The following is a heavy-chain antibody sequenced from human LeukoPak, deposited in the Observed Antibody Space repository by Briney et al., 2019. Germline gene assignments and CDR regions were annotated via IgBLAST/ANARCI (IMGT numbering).Heavy chain of an antibody. CDR3: ARGEEGGIIVVL. V-gene: IGHV1-2*02. CDR2: INPHNGGT. D-gene: IGHD3-22*01. J-gene: IGHJ4*02. Sequence: ASVKVSCKASGYTFTSYGISWVRQAPGQGLEWMGWINPHNGGTNYAQKFQGRVTMTRDTSITTAYMELSRLRSDDTAVYYCARGEEGGIIVVLWGQGTLVTVSS. CDR1: GYTFTSYG.